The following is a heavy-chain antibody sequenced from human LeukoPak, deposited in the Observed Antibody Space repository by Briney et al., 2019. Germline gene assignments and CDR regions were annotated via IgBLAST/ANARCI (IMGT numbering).Heavy chain of an antibody. CDR1: GYTFTSYG. Sequence: ASVKVSCKASGYTFTSYGISWVRQAPGQGLEWMGIINPSGGSTSYAQKFQGRVTMTRDTSTSTVYMELSSLRSEDTAVYYCARERWYCSGGSCLRGMDVWGQGTTVTVSS. CDR3: ARERWYCSGGSCLRGMDV. V-gene: IGHV1-46*01. D-gene: IGHD2-15*01. CDR2: INPSGGST. J-gene: IGHJ6*02.